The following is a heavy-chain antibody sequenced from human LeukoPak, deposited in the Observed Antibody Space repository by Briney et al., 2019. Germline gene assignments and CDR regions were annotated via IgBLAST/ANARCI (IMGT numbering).Heavy chain of an antibody. CDR2: INPNSGGT. CDR1: GYTFTGYY. CDR3: ARGRSDGYFDY. D-gene: IGHD2-21*01. V-gene: IGHV1-2*02. Sequence: ASVKVSCKASGYTFTGYYIHWVRQAPGQGLEWMGWINPNSGGTNYAQKFQGRVTMTRDTSISTVYMEMSRLRSDDTAVYYCARGRSDGYFDYWGQGTLVTVSS. J-gene: IGHJ4*02.